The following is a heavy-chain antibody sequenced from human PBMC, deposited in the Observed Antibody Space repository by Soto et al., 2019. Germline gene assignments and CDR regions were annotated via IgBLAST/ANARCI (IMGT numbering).Heavy chain of an antibody. J-gene: IGHJ1*01. CDR3: ARWSWVYYYDSSAEYFQH. CDR1: GGTFSSYA. V-gene: IGHV1-69*13. Sequence: GTSVKVSCKASGGTFSSYAISWVRQAPGQGLEWMGGIIPIFGTANYAQKFQGRVTITADEPTSTAYMELRSLRSDDTAVYYCARWSWVYYYDSSAEYFQHWGQGTLVTVSS. CDR2: IIPIFGTA. D-gene: IGHD3-22*01.